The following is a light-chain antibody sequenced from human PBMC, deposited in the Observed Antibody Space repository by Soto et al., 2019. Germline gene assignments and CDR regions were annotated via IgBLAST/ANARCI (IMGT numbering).Light chain of an antibody. CDR2: DAS. CDR1: QSVSSN. V-gene: IGKV3-20*01. CDR3: QRYGSSPLT. Sequence: EIVMTQSPATLSVSPGERATLSCMASQSVSSNLAWYQQKPGQSPRLLIYDASNKATGIPDRFSGSGSGTDFTLTISRLEPEDLAVYYCQRYGSSPLTFGGGTKVDIK. J-gene: IGKJ4*01.